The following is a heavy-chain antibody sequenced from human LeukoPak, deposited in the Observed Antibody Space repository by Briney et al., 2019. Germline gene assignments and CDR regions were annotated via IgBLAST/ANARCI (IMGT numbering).Heavy chain of an antibody. Sequence: PSETLSLTCAVSGGSISSGGYSWSWIRQPPGKGLEWIGYIYHSGSTYYNPSLKSRVTISVDRSKNQFSLKLSSVTAADTAVYYCARVGTEDYFDYWGQGTLVTVSS. D-gene: IGHD1-1*01. V-gene: IGHV4-30-2*01. CDR2: IYHSGST. J-gene: IGHJ4*02. CDR1: GGSISSGGYS. CDR3: ARVGTEDYFDY.